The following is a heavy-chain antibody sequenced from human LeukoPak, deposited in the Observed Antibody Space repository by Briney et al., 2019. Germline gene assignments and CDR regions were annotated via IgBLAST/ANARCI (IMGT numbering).Heavy chain of an antibody. J-gene: IGHJ4*02. V-gene: IGHV1-8*01. CDR3: ARSRGSSYGSDY. CDR1: GYTFTGYD. CDR2: MNPNSGNT. D-gene: IGHD5-18*01. Sequence: ASVKVSCKASGYTFTGYDINWVRQATGQGLEWMGWMNPNSGNTGYAQKFQGRVTMARNTSISTAYMELSSPRSEDTAVYYCARSRGSSYGSDYWGQGTLVTVSS.